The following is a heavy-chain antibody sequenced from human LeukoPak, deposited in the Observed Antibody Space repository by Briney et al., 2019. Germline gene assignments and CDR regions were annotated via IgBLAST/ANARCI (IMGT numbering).Heavy chain of an antibody. V-gene: IGHV3-48*03. Sequence: GGSLRLSCAASGFTFSSYEMNWVRQAPGKGLEWVSYISGHSSTIYYADSVKGRFTISRDNAKNSLYLQMNSLRAEGTAVYYCAELGITMIGGVWGKGTTVTISS. CDR3: AELGITMIGGV. CDR2: ISGHSSTI. D-gene: IGHD3-10*02. CDR1: GFTFSSYE. J-gene: IGHJ6*04.